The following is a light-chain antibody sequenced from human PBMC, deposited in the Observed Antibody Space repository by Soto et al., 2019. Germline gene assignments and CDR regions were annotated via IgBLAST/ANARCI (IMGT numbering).Light chain of an antibody. J-gene: IGKJ4*01. V-gene: IGKV3-15*01. Sequence: EIVMTHPASTLSVSPGERATLSCRASQSINSNLAWYQQKPGQAPRLLMFRASIRATGFPARFSGSGSGTEFNITISSLQSEDSAVYYCQQYNNWPRATFGGGTKVDI. CDR2: RAS. CDR1: QSINSN. CDR3: QQYNNWPRAT.